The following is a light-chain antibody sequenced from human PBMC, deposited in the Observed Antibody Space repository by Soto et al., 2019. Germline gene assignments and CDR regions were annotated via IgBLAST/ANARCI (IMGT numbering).Light chain of an antibody. CDR2: DAS. Sequence: EAVLTQSPATLSLSPGETATLSCSASHHVDIYVAWYQHKPGQAPRLLIYDASNRATGIPARFSGSGSGTDFTLTISSLEPEDFAVYYCQQRKYWPPLTFGQGTRLE. J-gene: IGKJ5*01. CDR1: HHVDIY. V-gene: IGKV3-11*01. CDR3: QQRKYWPPLT.